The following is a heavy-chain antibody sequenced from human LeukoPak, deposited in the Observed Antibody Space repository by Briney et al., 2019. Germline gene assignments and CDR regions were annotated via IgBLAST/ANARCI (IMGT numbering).Heavy chain of an antibody. V-gene: IGHV3-53*01. CDR1: GFTVSSNY. Sequence: GGSLRLSCAASGFTVSSNYMSWVRQAPGKGLEWVSVIYSGGSTYYADSVKGRFTISRDNSKNTLYLQMSSLRAEDTAVYYCASRDYYDSSGYNDAFDIWGQGTMVTVSS. CDR3: ASRDYYDSSGYNDAFDI. CDR2: IYSGGST. J-gene: IGHJ3*02. D-gene: IGHD3-22*01.